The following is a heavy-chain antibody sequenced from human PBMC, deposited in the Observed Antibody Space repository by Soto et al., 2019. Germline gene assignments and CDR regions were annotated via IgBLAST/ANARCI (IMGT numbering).Heavy chain of an antibody. CDR3: ASHMVRGVPFGY. CDR1: GGSISSGGYS. V-gene: IGHV4-61*08. Sequence: SETLSLTCAVSGGSISSGGYSWSWIRQPPGKGLEWIGYIYFRGSTNYNTSLKSRVTISVDTSKNQFSLKLSSVTAADTAVYYCASHMVRGVPFGYWGQGTLVTVSS. D-gene: IGHD3-10*01. J-gene: IGHJ4*02. CDR2: IYFRGST.